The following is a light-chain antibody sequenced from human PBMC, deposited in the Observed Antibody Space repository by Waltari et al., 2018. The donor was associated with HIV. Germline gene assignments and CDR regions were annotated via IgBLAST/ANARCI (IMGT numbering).Light chain of an antibody. V-gene: IGLV1-40*01. CDR1: SSNIGTGYD. CDR3: QSYDTSLSGWV. J-gene: IGLJ3*02. CDR2: RNT. Sequence: QSVLTQPPSVSGAPGQRVTISCTGSSSNIGTGYDVHWYQQVPGTAPQLLIYRNTKRPSGVPDRVSGSKSGTSASLAITGLQAEDEADYYCQSYDTSLSGWVFGGGTKLTVL.